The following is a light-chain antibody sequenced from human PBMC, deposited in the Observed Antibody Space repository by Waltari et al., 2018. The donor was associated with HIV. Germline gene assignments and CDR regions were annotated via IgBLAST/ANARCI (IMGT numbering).Light chain of an antibody. CDR3: CSYAGSYV. CDR2: EVS. J-gene: IGLJ1*01. Sequence: QSALTQPRSVSGSPGPSVTISCTGTSSDVGGYNYVSWYQQHPGKAPKLMIYEVSKRPAGVPDRFSCSKSGNTASRTISGLQAEDDAYYYCCSYAGSYVFGTGTKVTVL. V-gene: IGLV2-11*01. CDR1: SSDVGGYNY.